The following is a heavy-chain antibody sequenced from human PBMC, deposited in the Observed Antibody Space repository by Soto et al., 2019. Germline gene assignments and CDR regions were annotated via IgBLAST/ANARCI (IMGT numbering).Heavy chain of an antibody. CDR2: INHSGST. Sequence: TSETLSLTCAVYGGSFSGYYWSWIRQPPGKGLEWIGEINHSGSTNYNPSLNSRVTISVDTSKNQFSLYLSSVTAADTAVYYCVGAAAGTSDYWGQGTLVTVSS. CDR1: GGSFSGYY. CDR3: VGAAAGTSDY. D-gene: IGHD6-13*01. V-gene: IGHV4-34*01. J-gene: IGHJ4*02.